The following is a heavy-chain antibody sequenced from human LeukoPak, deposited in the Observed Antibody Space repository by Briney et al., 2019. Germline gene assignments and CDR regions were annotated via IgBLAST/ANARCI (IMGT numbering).Heavy chain of an antibody. CDR1: GGSISSGNYY. J-gene: IGHJ6*03. CDR2: IYTSGST. Sequence: SETLSLTCTVSGGSISSGNYYWSWIRQPAGKGLEWIGGIYTSGSTNYNPSLKSRVTMSVDTAKNQFSLKLSSVTAADTAVYYCARADYMDVWGKGTTVIVSS. V-gene: IGHV4-61*02. CDR3: ARADYMDV.